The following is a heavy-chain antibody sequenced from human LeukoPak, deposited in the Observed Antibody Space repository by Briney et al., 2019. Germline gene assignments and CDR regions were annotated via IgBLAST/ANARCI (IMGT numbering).Heavy chain of an antibody. CDR1: DYSISSGYY. J-gene: IGHJ5*02. CDR2: INHSGST. Sequence: SETLSLTCTVSDYSISSGYYWGWIRQPPGKGLEWIGEINHSGSTNYNPSLKSRVTISVDTSKNQFSLKLSSVTAADTAVYYCARGPRRIVVVPAAIGRKRNWFDPWGQGTLVTVSS. V-gene: IGHV4-38-2*02. CDR3: ARGPRRIVVVPAAIGRKRNWFDP. D-gene: IGHD2-2*02.